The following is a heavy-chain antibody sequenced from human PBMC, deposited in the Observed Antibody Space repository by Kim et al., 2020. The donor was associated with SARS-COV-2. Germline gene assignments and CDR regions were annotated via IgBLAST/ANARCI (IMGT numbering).Heavy chain of an antibody. CDR2: ISGSGGST. D-gene: IGHD2-2*01. CDR3: AKVGDCSSTSCYAKIDY. V-gene: IGHV3-23*01. Sequence: GGSLRLSCAASGFTFSSYAMSWVRQAPGKGLEWVSAISGSGGSTYYADSVKGRFTISRDNSKNTLYLQMNSLRAEDTAVYYCAKVGDCSSTSCYAKIDYWGQGTLVTVSS. CDR1: GFTFSSYA. J-gene: IGHJ4*02.